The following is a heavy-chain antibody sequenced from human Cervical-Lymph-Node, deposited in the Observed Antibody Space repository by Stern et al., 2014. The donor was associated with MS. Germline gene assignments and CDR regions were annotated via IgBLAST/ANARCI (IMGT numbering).Heavy chain of an antibody. CDR3: ARRWAVQGLRGNLPGYFQH. D-gene: IGHD3-10*01. J-gene: IGHJ1*01. CDR1: GYSFTNYW. Sequence: VQLVQSGAEVKKPGESLKISCKGSGYSFTNYWIGWVRQMPGKGLEWMGILYPGDSDPRDSLSFQVQVTTSADRSINTAYLQWSSLKASDTAMYYCARRWAVQGLRGNLPGYFQHWGQGTLVTVSS. V-gene: IGHV5-51*01. CDR2: LYPGDSDP.